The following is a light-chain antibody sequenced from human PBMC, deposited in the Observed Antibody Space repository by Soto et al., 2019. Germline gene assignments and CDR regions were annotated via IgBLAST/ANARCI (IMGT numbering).Light chain of an antibody. CDR2: EVS. V-gene: IGLV2-14*01. J-gene: IGLJ2*01. CDR3: SSYTSTNTLGV. Sequence: QSVLTQPASVSGAPGQSITLSCSGSSSDVGAYNYVSWYQQHPGKAPKLIIYEVSNRPSGVSPRFSGSKSGNTASLTISGLQADDEADYYCSSYTSTNTLGVFGGGTQLTVL. CDR1: SSDVGAYNY.